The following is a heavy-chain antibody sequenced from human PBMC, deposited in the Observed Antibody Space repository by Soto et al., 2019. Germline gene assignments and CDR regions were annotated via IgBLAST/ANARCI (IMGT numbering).Heavy chain of an antibody. Sequence: SLKISCEGSGYSFTGYWIVWVRQMPGKGLEWMGIVYPSDSRTKYSPSFQGQVTMSADTSTNTAYLQWTSLKASDTAMYYCARGNVANWFGPWGQGTLVTVSS. J-gene: IGHJ5*02. V-gene: IGHV5-51*01. CDR2: VYPSDSRT. CDR3: ARGNVANWFGP. CDR1: GYSFTGYW.